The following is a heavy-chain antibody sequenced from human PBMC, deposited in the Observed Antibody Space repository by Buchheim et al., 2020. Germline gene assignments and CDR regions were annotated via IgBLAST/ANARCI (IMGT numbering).Heavy chain of an antibody. D-gene: IGHD3-10*01. CDR2: IYIDGTT. J-gene: IGHJ4*02. CDR1: GFTVSGNY. CDR3: ATGRYYYGSGADF. Sequence: EMQLVESGGGWVQPGESLRLSCAASGFTVSGNYMSWVRQAPGKGLEWVSLIYIDGTTHYGDSVKGRFTFSSDESRNTVFLQMNSLRPEDTGLYYCATGRYYYGSGADFWGQGTL. V-gene: IGHV3-66*02.